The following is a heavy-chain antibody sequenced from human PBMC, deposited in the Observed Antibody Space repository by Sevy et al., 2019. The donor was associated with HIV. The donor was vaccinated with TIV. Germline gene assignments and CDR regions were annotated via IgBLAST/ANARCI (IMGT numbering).Heavy chain of an antibody. CDR2: INAGNGIT. CDR1: GYTFTSYA. Sequence: ASVKVSCKASGYTFTSYALHWVRQAPGQRLEWMGWINAGNGITKYSQKFQGRVTITRDTSASTAYMELSSLRSEDTAVYYCARVGGSSPSAFDIWGQGTMVTVSS. D-gene: IGHD6-13*01. CDR3: ARVGGSSPSAFDI. V-gene: IGHV1-3*01. J-gene: IGHJ3*02.